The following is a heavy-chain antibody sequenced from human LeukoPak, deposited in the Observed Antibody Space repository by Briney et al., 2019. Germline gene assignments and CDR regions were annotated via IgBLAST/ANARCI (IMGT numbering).Heavy chain of an antibody. J-gene: IGHJ4*02. V-gene: IGHV4-39*07. CDR2: IYDSGST. CDR3: ASKSTDHGELRFDY. CDR1: GGSIRSSYYY. D-gene: IGHD4-17*01. Sequence: PSETLSLTCTVSGGSIRSSYYYWGWIRQPPGKGLEWIGSIYDSGSTYYNPSLKSRVTISVDTSKNQFSLKVNSVTAADTGVYYCASKSTDHGELRFDYWGQGTLVTVSS.